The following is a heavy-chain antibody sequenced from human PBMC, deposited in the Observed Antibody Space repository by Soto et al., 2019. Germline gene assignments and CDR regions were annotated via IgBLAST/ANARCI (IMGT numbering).Heavy chain of an antibody. CDR2: IYYSGST. CDR1: GGSVSSGGYY. V-gene: IGHV4-31*03. CDR3: ARGGDYYYYGMDV. J-gene: IGHJ6*02. Sequence: PSETLSLTCTVSGGSVSSGGYYWSWIRQHPGKGLEWIGYIYYSGSTYYNPSLKSRVTISVDTSKNQFSLKLSSVTAADTAVYYCARGGDYYYYGMDVWGQGTTVTVSS.